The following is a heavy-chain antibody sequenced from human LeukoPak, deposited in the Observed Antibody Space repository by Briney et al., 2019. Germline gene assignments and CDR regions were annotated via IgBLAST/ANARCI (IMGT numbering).Heavy chain of an antibody. J-gene: IGHJ4*02. CDR1: GGSISSYY. V-gene: IGHV4-59*01. CDR3: ARVTSTWYLFKY. CDR2: IYYSGST. Sequence: SETLSLTCTVSGGSISSYYWSWIRQPPGKGLEWIGYIYYSGSTNYNPSLKSRVTMSVDTSKKVFSLKLSSVTAADTAVYYCARVTSTWYLFKYWGQGTLVTVSS. D-gene: IGHD6-13*01.